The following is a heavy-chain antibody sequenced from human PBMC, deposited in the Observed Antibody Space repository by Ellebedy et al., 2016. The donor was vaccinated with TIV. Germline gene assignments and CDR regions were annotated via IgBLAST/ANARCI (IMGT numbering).Heavy chain of an antibody. J-gene: IGHJ4*02. D-gene: IGHD2-15*01. V-gene: IGHV3-72*01. CDR2: VRQKIRSYAT. CDR1: GFTFSSSW. Sequence: GESLKISCAASGFTFSSSWMTWVRQAPGKGLEWVGRVRQKIRSYATEYAASVKGRFTISRDDSKTSLSLQMNSLKREDTALYYCTAGAQGSGSHDHWGQGTLVTVSS. CDR3: TAGAQGSGSHDH.